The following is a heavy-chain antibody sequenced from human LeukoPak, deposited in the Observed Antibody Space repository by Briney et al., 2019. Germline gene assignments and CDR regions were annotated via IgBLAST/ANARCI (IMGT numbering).Heavy chain of an antibody. Sequence: ASVKVSCKASGYTFTSYGISWVLQAPGQGLEWMGWISAYNGNTNYAQKLQGRVTMTTDTSTSTAYMELRSLRSDDTAVYYCARAHTIFGVMDVWGKGTTVTVSS. V-gene: IGHV1-18*01. CDR2: ISAYNGNT. D-gene: IGHD3-3*01. CDR3: ARAHTIFGVMDV. CDR1: GYTFTSYG. J-gene: IGHJ6*04.